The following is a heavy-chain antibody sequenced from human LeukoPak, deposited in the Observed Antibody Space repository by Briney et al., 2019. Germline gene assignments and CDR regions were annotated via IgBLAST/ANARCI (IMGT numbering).Heavy chain of an antibody. CDR3: ARIKYYESLQVAFDS. V-gene: IGHV4-59*01. J-gene: IGHJ3*02. Sequence: PSETLSLTCTVSGGSISSYYWSWIRQPPGKGLEWIGYIYYSVSTNYNPSVKSRVIISVGTAKNQFSMKLSAVTAADTAVYYSARIKYYESLQVAFDSWGQGTMVTVSS. CDR1: GGSISSYY. D-gene: IGHD3-22*01. CDR2: IYYSVST.